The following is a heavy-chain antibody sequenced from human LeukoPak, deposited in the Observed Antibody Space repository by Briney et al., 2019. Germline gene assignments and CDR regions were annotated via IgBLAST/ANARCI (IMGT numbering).Heavy chain of an antibody. V-gene: IGHV4-34*01. CDR3: ARGPQTDYDGGGGYYFFDH. J-gene: IGHJ4*02. CDR2: INHSGST. CDR1: GESFSGYY. D-gene: IGHD3-3*01. Sequence: SETLSLTCAVYGESFSGYYWTWIRQSPGKGLQWIGEINHSGSTNHNPSLKSRVTISIDTSKNQFSLKLRSVTAADTAVYSCARGPQTDYDGGGGYYFFDHWGQGTLVTVSS.